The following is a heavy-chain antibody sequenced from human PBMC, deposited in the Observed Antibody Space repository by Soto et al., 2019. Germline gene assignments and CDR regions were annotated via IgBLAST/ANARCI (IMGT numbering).Heavy chain of an antibody. V-gene: IGHV2-5*02. J-gene: IGHJ3*02. CDR2: IYWDDEK. CDR3: AHRLTWDAFDI. Sequence: QITLKESGPTLVKRTQTLTLTCTFSGFSLSDNGVGVGWIRQPPGKALEWLALIYWDDEKIYSPSLKTRLTITKDTSKNQVLLTMTNMDPVDTATYYCAHRLTWDAFDILGQGTMVTVSS. D-gene: IGHD1-26*01. CDR1: GFSLSDNGVG.